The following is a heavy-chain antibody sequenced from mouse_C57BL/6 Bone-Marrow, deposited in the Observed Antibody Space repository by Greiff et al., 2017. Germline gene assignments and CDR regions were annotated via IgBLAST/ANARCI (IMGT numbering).Heavy chain of an antibody. Sequence: VQLKQSGPELVKPGASVKMSCKASGYTFTDYNMHWVNQSHGKSLEWIGYINPNNGGTSYNQKFKGKATLTVNKSSSTAYMELRSLTSEDSAVYYCASGIYYGNPFAYWGQGTLVTVSA. V-gene: IGHV1-22*01. D-gene: IGHD2-1*01. CDR1: GYTFTDYN. CDR3: ASGIYYGNPFAY. CDR2: INPNNGGT. J-gene: IGHJ3*01.